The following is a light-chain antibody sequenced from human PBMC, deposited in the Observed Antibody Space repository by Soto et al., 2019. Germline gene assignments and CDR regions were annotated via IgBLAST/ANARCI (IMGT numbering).Light chain of an antibody. V-gene: IGKV3-15*01. J-gene: IGKJ1*01. CDR2: GAS. CDR1: ESVRTS. CDR3: QQYTDWLRT. Sequence: EIVLTQSPATLSVSPGERATLSCRASESVRTSLAWYQQKPGRSPSLLIYGASNSASGVPDRFGGSGSGTEFTRTVTIFESGHFELYYCQQYTDWLRTFGQGTKLQFK.